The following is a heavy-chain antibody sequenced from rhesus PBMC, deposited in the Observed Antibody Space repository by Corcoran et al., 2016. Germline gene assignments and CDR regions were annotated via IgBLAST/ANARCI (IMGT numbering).Heavy chain of an antibody. CDR1: GLTFSSYW. V-gene: IGHV3S42*01. CDR2: INTAWGSK. D-gene: IGHD6-13*01. Sequence: EVQLVESGGGLAKPGGSRRLSCAAPGLTFSSYWMNWVRQPPGTGLEWVSAINTAWGSKYSADYVKGRFTNSRDNSKITLSLQMTSLRAEDTAVYYCAKDVGIAAGYFDYWGQGVLVTVSS. CDR3: AKDVGIAAGYFDY. J-gene: IGHJ4*01.